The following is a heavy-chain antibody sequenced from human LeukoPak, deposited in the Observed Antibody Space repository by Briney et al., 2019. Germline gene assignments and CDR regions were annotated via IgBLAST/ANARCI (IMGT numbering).Heavy chain of an antibody. V-gene: IGHV1-69*13. CDR1: GGTFSSYA. D-gene: IGHD2-2*01. CDR3: ARPRGYCSSTSCPLDP. Sequence: ASVKVSCKASGGTFSSYAISWVRQAPGQGLEWMGGIIPIFGTANYAQKFQGRVTITADESTSTAYMELRSLRSEDTAVYYCARPRGYCSSTSCPLDPWGQGTLVTVSS. J-gene: IGHJ5*02. CDR2: IIPIFGTA.